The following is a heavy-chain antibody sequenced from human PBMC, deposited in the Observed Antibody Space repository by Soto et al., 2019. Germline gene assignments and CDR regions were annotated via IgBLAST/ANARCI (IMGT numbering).Heavy chain of an antibody. D-gene: IGHD3-10*01. CDR2: INHSGST. Sequence: ASETLSLTSAVYGGSFSGYYWSWIRQPPGKGLEWIGEINHSGSTNYNPSLKSRVTISVDTSKNQFSLKLSSVTAADTAVYYCARGGGGYGSGMADRFDTWGQGTLVTVSS. J-gene: IGHJ5*02. CDR3: ARGGGGYGSGMADRFDT. CDR1: GGSFSGYY. V-gene: IGHV4-34*01.